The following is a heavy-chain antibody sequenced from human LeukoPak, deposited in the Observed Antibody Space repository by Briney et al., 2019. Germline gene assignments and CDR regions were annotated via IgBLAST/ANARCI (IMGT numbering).Heavy chain of an antibody. Sequence: PSETLSLTCTVSGYSISTNYWSWIRQSSEKGLEWIGEINHSGITNYSPSLKSRLSISIDTSKNQFSLKLSSVTAADTAVYYCVRLGRNFGYYFFDSWAQGTLVTVSS. CDR1: GYSISTNY. J-gene: IGHJ4*02. CDR2: INHSGIT. V-gene: IGHV4-34*01. D-gene: IGHD3-22*01. CDR3: VRLGRNFGYYFFDS.